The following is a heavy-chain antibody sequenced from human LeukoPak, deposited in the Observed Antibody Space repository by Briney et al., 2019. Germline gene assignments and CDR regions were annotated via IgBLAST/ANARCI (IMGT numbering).Heavy chain of an antibody. CDR3: ALGPALGVVVPAAMTYYGMDV. V-gene: IGHV1-69*13. CDR2: IIPTFGTA. CDR1: GGTFSSYA. J-gene: IGHJ6*02. Sequence: SVKVSCKASGGTFSSYAISWVRQAPGPGLERMGGIIPTFGTANYAQKFQGRVTITADESTSTAYMELSSLRSEDTAVYYCALGPALGVVVPAAMTYYGMDVWGQGTTVTVSS. D-gene: IGHD2-2*01.